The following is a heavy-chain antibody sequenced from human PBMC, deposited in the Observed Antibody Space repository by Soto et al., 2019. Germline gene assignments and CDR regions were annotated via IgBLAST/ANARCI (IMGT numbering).Heavy chain of an antibody. D-gene: IGHD2-21*01. CDR1: GYTFATYD. CDR2: MNANSGNT. CDR3: ARSDGYNFNWLDS. V-gene: IGHV1-8*01. Sequence: QVQLVQSGAEVKTPGASVKVSCKASGYTFATYDINWVRQAPGQGLEWMGWMNANSGNTGYAQKFQGRLTMTRDTALSVAHMERSSLRNEDTGVYYCARSDGYNFNWLDSWGQGTLVTVSA. J-gene: IGHJ5*01.